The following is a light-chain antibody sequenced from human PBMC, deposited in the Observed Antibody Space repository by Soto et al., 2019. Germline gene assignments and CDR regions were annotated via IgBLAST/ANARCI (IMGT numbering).Light chain of an antibody. V-gene: IGKV3-20*01. CDR3: QRYGTSPIA. Sequence: EIVLTQSPGTLSLSPGERATLSCRASQSLTGTYLAWYQQKPGQGPRLLIYDTSARATGTPDRFSGSGSGTDFTLTISRLEPEDFAVYYCQRYGTSPIAVGQGTRLEIK. CDR1: QSLTGTY. J-gene: IGKJ5*01. CDR2: DTS.